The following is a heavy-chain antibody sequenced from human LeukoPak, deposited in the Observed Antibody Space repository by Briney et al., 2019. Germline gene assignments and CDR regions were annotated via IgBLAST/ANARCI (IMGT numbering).Heavy chain of an antibody. CDR2: IYHSGST. D-gene: IGHD1-26*01. J-gene: IGHJ3*02. CDR3: ASRGARGAFDI. Sequence: SQTLSLTCAVSGGSISSGGYSWSWIRQPPGKGLEWIGYIYHSGSTYYHPSLKSRVTISVDRSKNQFSLKLSSVTAADTAVYYCASRGARGAFDIWGQGTMVTVSS. V-gene: IGHV4-30-2*01. CDR1: GGSISSGGYS.